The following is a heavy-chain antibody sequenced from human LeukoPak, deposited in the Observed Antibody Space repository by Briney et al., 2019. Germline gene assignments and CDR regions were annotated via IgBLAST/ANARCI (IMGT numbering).Heavy chain of an antibody. D-gene: IGHD6-13*01. Sequence: GSLRLSCAASGLTFSNYAMSWIRQPPGKGLEWIEEINHSGSTNYNPSLKSRVTISVDTSKNQFSLKLSSVTAADTAVYYCARVYSSSWYETDDYWGQGTLVTVSS. CDR1: GLTFSNYA. CDR2: INHSGST. CDR3: ARVYSSSWYETDDY. V-gene: IGHV4-34*01. J-gene: IGHJ4*02.